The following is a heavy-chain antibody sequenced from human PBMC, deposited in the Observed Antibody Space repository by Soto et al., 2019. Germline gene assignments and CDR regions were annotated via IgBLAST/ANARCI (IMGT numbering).Heavy chain of an antibody. Sequence: SVKVSCKASGGTFSSYAISWVRQAPGQGLEWMGGIIPIFGTANYAQKFQGRVTITADESTSTAYMELSSLRSDDTAVYYCARDRGGGKERYGMDVWGQGTTVTVSS. V-gene: IGHV1-69*13. D-gene: IGHD2-15*01. CDR2: IIPIFGTA. CDR1: GGTFSSYA. J-gene: IGHJ6*02. CDR3: ARDRGGGKERYGMDV.